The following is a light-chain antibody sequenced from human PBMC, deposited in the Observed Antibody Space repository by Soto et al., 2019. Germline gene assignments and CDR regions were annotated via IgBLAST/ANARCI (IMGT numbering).Light chain of an antibody. CDR2: ATS. CDR3: QQYYSYPPT. V-gene: IGKV1-27*01. Sequence: DTQMTQSPSSLSAAIGDKVTISCRATQDIKSYLAWYQQKPGTVPRLLIYATSTLQSGVPSRFSGSGSGTDFTLTISCLQSEDFATYYCQQYYSYPPTFGQGTKVDIK. CDR1: QDIKSY. J-gene: IGKJ1*01.